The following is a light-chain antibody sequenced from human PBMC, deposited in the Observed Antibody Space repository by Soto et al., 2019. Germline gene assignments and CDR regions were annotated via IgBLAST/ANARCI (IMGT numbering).Light chain of an antibody. CDR1: QSVLYNSNNKNY. CDR3: QQYYSTPPT. CDR2: WAS. Sequence: EILMTQSPDSLTEALCDFYTINFKSSQSVLYNSNNKNYFAWYQQKPGRPPKLLIYWASTRESGVPDRFSGSGSGTDFTLTISSLQAEDVAVYYCQQYYSTPPTFGQGGKVDIK. V-gene: IGKV4-1*01. J-gene: IGKJ1*01.